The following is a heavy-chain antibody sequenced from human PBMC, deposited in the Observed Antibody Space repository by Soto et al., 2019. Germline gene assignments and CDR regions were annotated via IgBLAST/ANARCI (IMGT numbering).Heavy chain of an antibody. CDR3: ARRLAYCGGDCWDYYYGMDV. V-gene: IGHV4-39*01. CDR2: IYYSGST. CDR1: GGSISSSSYY. D-gene: IGHD2-21*02. Sequence: PSETLSLTCTVSGGSISSSSYYWGWIRQPPGKGLEWIGSIYYSGSTYYNPSLKSRVTISVDTPKNQFSLKLSSVTAADTAVYYCARRLAYCGGDCWDYYYGMDVWGQGTTVTVSS. J-gene: IGHJ6*02.